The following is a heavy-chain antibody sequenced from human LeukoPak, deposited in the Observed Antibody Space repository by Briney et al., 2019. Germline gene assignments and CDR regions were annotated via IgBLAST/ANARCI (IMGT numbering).Heavy chain of an antibody. CDR1: GGSISSYY. J-gene: IGHJ5*02. Sequence: PSETLSLTCTVSGGSISSYYWSWIRQPPGKGLEWIGYIYYSGSTNYNPSLKSRVTISVDTSKNQFSLTLSSVTAADTAIYYCARHIKSANADRFDPWGQGTLVTVSS. CDR3: ARHIKSANADRFDP. V-gene: IGHV4-59*08. CDR2: IYYSGST.